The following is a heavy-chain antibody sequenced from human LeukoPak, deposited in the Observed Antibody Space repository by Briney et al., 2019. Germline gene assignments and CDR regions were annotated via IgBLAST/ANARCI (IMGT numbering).Heavy chain of an antibody. D-gene: IGHD2-2*01. Sequence: PGRSLRLSCAASGFTFSSYGMHWVRQAPGKGLEWVAVIWYGGSNKYYADSVKGRFTISRDNSKNTLYLQMNSLRAEDTAVYYCAKDRVGYCSSTSCYYFDYWGQGTLVTVSS. V-gene: IGHV3-30*18. CDR2: IWYGGSNK. CDR1: GFTFSSYG. CDR3: AKDRVGYCSSTSCYYFDY. J-gene: IGHJ4*02.